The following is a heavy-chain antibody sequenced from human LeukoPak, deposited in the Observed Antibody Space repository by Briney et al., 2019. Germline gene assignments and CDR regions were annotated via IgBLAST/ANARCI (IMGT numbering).Heavy chain of an antibody. CDR3: ARQVDTTMALPDY. J-gene: IGHJ4*02. CDR2: ISTYNDNT. D-gene: IGHD5-18*01. CDR1: GYTFTTYG. V-gene: IGHV1-18*01. Sequence: ASVKVSCKTSGYTFTTYGMSWVRQAPGQRLEWMGWISTYNDNTNYAQRVRGRVTMTTDTSTSTVYMDLRSLRSDDTAIYYCARQVDTTMALPDYWGQGTLVTVSS.